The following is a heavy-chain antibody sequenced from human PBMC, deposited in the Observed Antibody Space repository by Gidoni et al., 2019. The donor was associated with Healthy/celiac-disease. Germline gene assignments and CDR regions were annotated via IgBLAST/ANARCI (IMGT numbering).Heavy chain of an antibody. D-gene: IGHD6-13*01. J-gene: IGHJ4*02. CDR2: INPNSGGT. Sequence: VQLVQSGAEVKKPGASVKVSCKASGYTFTGYYMQGVRQAPGQGLEWMGWINPNSGGTNDAQKFQGRVTMNRNTSISTAYMELSRLRSDDTAVYYCATAQLVLPFDYWGQGTLVTVSS. CDR3: ATAQLVLPFDY. V-gene: IGHV1-2*02. CDR1: GYTFTGYY.